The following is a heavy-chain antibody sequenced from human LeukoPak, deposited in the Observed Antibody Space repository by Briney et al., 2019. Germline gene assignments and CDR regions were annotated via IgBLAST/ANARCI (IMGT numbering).Heavy chain of an antibody. D-gene: IGHD1-26*01. V-gene: IGHV4-59*01. J-gene: IGHJ6*03. CDR2: IYYSGST. CDR1: GGSISSYY. CDR3: ARVGRPWERDYYYYYMDV. Sequence: SETLSLTCTVSGGSISSYYWSWIRQPPGKGLEWIGYIYYSGSTNYNPSLKSRVTISVDTSKNQFSLKLSSVTAADTAVYYCARVGRPWERDYYYYYMDVWGKGTTVTISS.